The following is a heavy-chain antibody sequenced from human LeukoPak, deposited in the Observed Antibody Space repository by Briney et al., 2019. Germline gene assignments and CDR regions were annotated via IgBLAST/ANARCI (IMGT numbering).Heavy chain of an antibody. J-gene: IGHJ4*02. V-gene: IGHV3-23*01. CDR1: GFTFSSYA. CDR2: ISGSGCST. CDR3: AKAVDIVATEYYFDY. Sequence: GGSLRLSCAASGFTFSSYAMSWVRQAPGKGLEWVSAISGSGCSTYYADSVKGRFTISRDNSKNTLYLQMNSLRAEDTAVYYCAKAVDIVATEYYFDYWGQGTLVTVSS. D-gene: IGHD5-12*01.